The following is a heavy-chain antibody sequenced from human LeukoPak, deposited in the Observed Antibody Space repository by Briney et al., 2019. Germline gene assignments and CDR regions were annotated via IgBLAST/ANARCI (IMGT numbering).Heavy chain of an antibody. V-gene: IGHV3-33*01. CDR3: ARDRVSGGSGYWFDP. J-gene: IGHJ5*02. D-gene: IGHD2-15*01. Sequence: PGRSLRLSCAASGFTFSSYGMHWVRQAPGKGLEWVAVIWYDGSNKYYADSVKGRFTISRDNSKNTLYLQMNSLRAEDTAVYYCARDRVSGGSGYWFDPWGQGTLVTVSS. CDR1: GFTFSSYG. CDR2: IWYDGSNK.